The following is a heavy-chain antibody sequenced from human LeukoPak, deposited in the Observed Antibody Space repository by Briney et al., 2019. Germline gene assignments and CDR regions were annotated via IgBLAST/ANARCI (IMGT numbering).Heavy chain of an antibody. Sequence: GGSLRLSCVASGFNFSSSWMSWVRQAPGKGLEWVANIKQDGSEKYCVDSVKGRFTISRDNAKNSLYLQMNSLRAEDTAVYYCAREAGIPPSTQQWPTSVDYWGQGTLVTVSS. CDR3: AREAGIPPSTQQWPTSVDY. D-gene: IGHD5-18*01. V-gene: IGHV3-7*05. CDR2: IKQDGSEK. J-gene: IGHJ4*02. CDR1: GFNFSSSW.